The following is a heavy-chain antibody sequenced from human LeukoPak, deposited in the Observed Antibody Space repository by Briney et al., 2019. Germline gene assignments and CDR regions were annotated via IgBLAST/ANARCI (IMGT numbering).Heavy chain of an antibody. Sequence: GGSLRLSCAASGFTFSSYSMNWVRQAPGKGLEWVSSISSSSSYIYYADSVKGRFTTSRDNAKNSLYLQMNSLGAEDTAVYYCARESHTSTTFDYWGQGTLVTVSS. CDR2: ISSSSSYI. CDR3: ARESHTSTTFDY. V-gene: IGHV3-21*01. D-gene: IGHD1-1*01. J-gene: IGHJ4*02. CDR1: GFTFSSYS.